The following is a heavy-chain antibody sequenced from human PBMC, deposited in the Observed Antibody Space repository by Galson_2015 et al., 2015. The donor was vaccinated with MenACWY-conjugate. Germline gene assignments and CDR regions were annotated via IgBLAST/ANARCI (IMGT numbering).Heavy chain of an antibody. CDR1: GFTFSSYA. CDR2: ISGSGGNT. J-gene: IGHJ4*02. V-gene: IGHV3-23*01. CDR3: AKGSRTTTMVRGVVDY. Sequence: SLRLSCAVSGFTFSSYAMSWVRQAPGKGLEWVSAISGSGGNTYYADSMKGRFTISRDNSKNTLYLQMNSLRVEDTAIYYCAKGSRTTTMVRGVVDYWGQGTLVTVSS. D-gene: IGHD3-10*01.